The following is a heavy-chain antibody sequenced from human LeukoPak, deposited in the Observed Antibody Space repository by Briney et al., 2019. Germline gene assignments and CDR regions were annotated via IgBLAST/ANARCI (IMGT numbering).Heavy chain of an antibody. Sequence: AASVKVSCKASGYXFTNYAIHWVRQAPGQRLEWMGWSNAGNGNTKYSQEFQGRVTITKDTSASTAYMEPSSLRSEDMAVYYCARAYNYYDSSGYYLGYYFDYWGQGTLVTVSS. CDR2: SNAGNGNT. J-gene: IGHJ4*02. D-gene: IGHD3-22*01. V-gene: IGHV1-3*02. CDR1: GYXFTNYA. CDR3: ARAYNYYDSSGYYLGYYFDY.